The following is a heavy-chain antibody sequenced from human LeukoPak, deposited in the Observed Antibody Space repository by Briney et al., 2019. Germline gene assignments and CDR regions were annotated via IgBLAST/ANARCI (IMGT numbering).Heavy chain of an antibody. CDR3: ARDGSGWSRDV. D-gene: IGHD6-19*01. CDR2: ISARNDM. J-gene: IGHJ6*02. Sequence: GGSLRLSCAASGFSLSPYGMTWVRQPPGKGLEWVSTISARNDMYYADSMKGRVTISRDNAKNSLYLQMNGLRAEDTAVYYCARDGSGWSRDVWGQGTTVTVSS. V-gene: IGHV3-21*01. CDR1: GFSLSPYG.